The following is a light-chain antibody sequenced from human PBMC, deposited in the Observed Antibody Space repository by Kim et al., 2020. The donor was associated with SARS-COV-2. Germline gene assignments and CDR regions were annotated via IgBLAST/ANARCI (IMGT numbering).Light chain of an antibody. CDR3: QLYIGLPPTWT. CDR1: QSVSSNF. V-gene: IGKV3-20*01. J-gene: IGKJ1*01. CDR2: DAS. Sequence: PGERATLSCRASQSVSSNFITWYQQKPGQAPRLLIYDASSRATGIPDRFSGRGSGTDFTLTINRLEPEDFAVYYCQLYIGLPPTWTFGQGTE.